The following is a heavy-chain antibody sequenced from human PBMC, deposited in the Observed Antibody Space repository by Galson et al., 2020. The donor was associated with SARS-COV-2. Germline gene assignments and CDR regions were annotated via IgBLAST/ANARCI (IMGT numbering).Heavy chain of an antibody. V-gene: IGHV3-23*01. Sequence: GESLKISCAASGFTFSSYAMSWVRQAPGTGLEWVSAISGSGGSTYYADSVKGRFTISRDNSKKTLYLQMNSLRAEDTAVYYCAKWAKDIVVVVAYFDYWGQGTLVTVSS. CDR1: GFTFSSYA. CDR3: AKWAKDIVVVVAYFDY. J-gene: IGHJ4*02. CDR2: ISGSGGST. D-gene: IGHD2-15*01.